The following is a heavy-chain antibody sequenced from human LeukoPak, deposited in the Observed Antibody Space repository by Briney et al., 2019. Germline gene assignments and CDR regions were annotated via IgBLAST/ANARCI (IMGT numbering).Heavy chain of an antibody. CDR3: ARDHSGYSYLFDP. V-gene: IGHV1-69*13. J-gene: IGHJ5*02. Sequence: SVKVSCKASGYTFTSYYIHWVRQAPGQGLEWMGGIIPIFGTANYAQKFQGRVTITADESTSTAYMELSSLRSEDTAVYYCARDHSGYSYLFDPWGQGTLVTVSS. D-gene: IGHD5-18*01. CDR1: GYTFTSYY. CDR2: IIPIFGTA.